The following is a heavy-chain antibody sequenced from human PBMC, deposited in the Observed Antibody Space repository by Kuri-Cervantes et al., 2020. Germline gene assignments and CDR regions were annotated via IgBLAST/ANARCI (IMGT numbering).Heavy chain of an antibody. D-gene: IGHD3-22*01. CDR3: ARATYDSSGYYAFDI. CDR2: ISTDSTTT. V-gene: IGHV3-48*04. CDR1: GFTFSAFS. J-gene: IGHJ3*02. Sequence: GESLKISCVTSGFTFSAFSMNWVRQAPGKGPEWVSYISTDSTTTHYAESVKGRFTISRDNAKNSLYLQMNSLRAEDTAVYYCARATYDSSGYYAFDIWGQGTMVTVSS.